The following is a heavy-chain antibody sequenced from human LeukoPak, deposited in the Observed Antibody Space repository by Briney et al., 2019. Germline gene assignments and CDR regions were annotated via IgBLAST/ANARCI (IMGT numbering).Heavy chain of an antibody. Sequence: SESLSLTCTVSGVSISSYYWSWIRQPPGKGLEWVGSIYYSGSTNYHPSLKSRVTISVDTAKNQFSLKLSSVTAADTAVYYCARDPYSYGANPAPGAFDIWGQGTMVTVSS. D-gene: IGHD5-18*01. CDR2: IYYSGST. CDR1: GVSISSYY. CDR3: ARDPYSYGANPAPGAFDI. V-gene: IGHV4-59*01. J-gene: IGHJ3*02.